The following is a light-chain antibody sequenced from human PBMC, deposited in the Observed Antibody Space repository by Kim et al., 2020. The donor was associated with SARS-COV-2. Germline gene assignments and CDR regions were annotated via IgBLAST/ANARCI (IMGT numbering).Light chain of an antibody. CDR2: QDS. J-gene: IGLJ2*01. V-gene: IGLV3-1*01. Sequence: VAPGQTASITCSGDKLGDKYACWYQQRPGQSPVLVIYQDSQRPSGIPERFSGSNSGNTATLTISGTQAMDEADYYCQAWDSSTYVVFGGGTKLTVL. CDR3: QAWDSSTYVV. CDR1: KLGDKY.